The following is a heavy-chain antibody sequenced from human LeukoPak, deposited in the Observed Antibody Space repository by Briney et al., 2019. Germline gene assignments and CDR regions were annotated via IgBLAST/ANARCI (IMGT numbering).Heavy chain of an antibody. CDR2: IIPIFGTT. V-gene: IGHV1-69*01. CDR3: ARGNSSSWEFDF. J-gene: IGHJ4*02. CDR1: GGTFSSYA. D-gene: IGHD6-13*01. Sequence: SVKVSCKASGGTFSSYAISWVRQAPGQGLEWMGGIIPIFGTTNYAQKFQGRVTIAADESTSTAYMELSSLRSEDTAVYYCARGNSSSWEFDFWGQGTLVTVSS.